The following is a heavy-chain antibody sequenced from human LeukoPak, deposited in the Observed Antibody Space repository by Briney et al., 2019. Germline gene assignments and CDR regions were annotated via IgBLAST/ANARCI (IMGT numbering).Heavy chain of an antibody. CDR3: AKDESGWYIYYYYYMDV. CDR2: IKQDGSEK. J-gene: IGHJ6*03. D-gene: IGHD6-19*01. CDR1: GFTFSSYW. V-gene: IGHV3-7*03. Sequence: GGSLRLSCAASGFTFSSYWMSWVRQAPGKGLEWVANIKQDGSEKYYVDSVKGRFTISRDNAKNSLYLQMNSLRAEDTAVYYCAKDESGWYIYYYYYMDVWGKGTTVTVSS.